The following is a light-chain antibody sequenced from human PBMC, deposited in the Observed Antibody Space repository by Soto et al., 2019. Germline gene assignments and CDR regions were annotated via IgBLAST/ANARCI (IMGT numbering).Light chain of an antibody. V-gene: IGKV1-39*01. CDR2: AAS. CDR1: QSVNTY. CDR3: QQGYSNPWT. Sequence: DIQNTQSPSSLSASVGDRFTITCRASQSVNTYLHWYQQKAGQAPKLLIYAASNLQSGVPSRFSGRGSGTDFTLTVESLQPEDFATYYCQQGYSNPWTFGQGTKVDIK. J-gene: IGKJ1*01.